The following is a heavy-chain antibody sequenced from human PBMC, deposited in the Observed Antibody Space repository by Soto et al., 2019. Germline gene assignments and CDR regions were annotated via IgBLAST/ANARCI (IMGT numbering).Heavy chain of an antibody. V-gene: IGHV3-30-3*01. D-gene: IGHD3-9*01. J-gene: IGHJ6*02. CDR1: GFTFSSYA. CDR2: ISYDGSNK. CDR3: ARDKGAYYDILTGYSYYYYGMDV. Sequence: LRLSCAASGFTFSSYAMHWVRQAPGKGLEWVAVISYDGSNKYYADSVKGRFTISRDNSKNTLYLQMNSLRAEDTAVYYCARDKGAYYDILTGYSYYYYGMDVWGQGTTVTVSS.